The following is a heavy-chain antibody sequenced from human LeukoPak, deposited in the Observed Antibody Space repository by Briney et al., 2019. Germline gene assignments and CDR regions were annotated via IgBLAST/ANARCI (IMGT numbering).Heavy chain of an antibody. CDR3: AQGGGEAPSC. V-gene: IGHV4-34*01. Sequence: SETLSLTCTVSGGSLRSYCWDWIRQPPGKGLEWIGEINPGGSADYNPSLKSRVTISVDTSKNQFSLKLSSVTAADTAVYYCAQGGGEAPSCWGQGTLVTVSS. J-gene: IGHJ4*02. D-gene: IGHD1-26*01. CDR2: INPGGSA. CDR1: GGSLRSYC.